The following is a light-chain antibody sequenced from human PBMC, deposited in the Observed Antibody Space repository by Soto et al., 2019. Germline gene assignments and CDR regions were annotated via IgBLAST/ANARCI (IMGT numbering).Light chain of an antibody. CDR1: QSVSSN. Sequence: EIVMTQSPATLSVSPGERATLSCRASQSVSSNLAWYQQKPGQAPRLLIYDASTRATVIPARFSGSGSGTDFTLTISRLEPEDFAVYYCQQYGSSSWTFGQGTKVDI. V-gene: IGKV3-15*01. CDR3: QQYGSSSWT. CDR2: DAS. J-gene: IGKJ1*01.